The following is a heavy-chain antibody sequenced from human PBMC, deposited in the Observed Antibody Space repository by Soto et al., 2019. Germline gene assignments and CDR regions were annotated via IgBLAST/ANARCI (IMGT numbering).Heavy chain of an antibody. V-gene: IGHV4-31*03. CDR3: AASCVGCGGFNYYGMDV. D-gene: IGHD2-21*01. CDR2: IYYSGST. Sequence: QVQLQESGPGLVKPSQTLSLTCTVSGGSISSGGYYWSWIRQHPGKGLEWIGYIYYSGSTYYNPXLKSRVTIPVEXSXNXXSLKLSSVTAADTAVYYCAASCVGCGGFNYYGMDVWGQGTTVTVSS. CDR1: GGSISSGGYY. J-gene: IGHJ6*02.